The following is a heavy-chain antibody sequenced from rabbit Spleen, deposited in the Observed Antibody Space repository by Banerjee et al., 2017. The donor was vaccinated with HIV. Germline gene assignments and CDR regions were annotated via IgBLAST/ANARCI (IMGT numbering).Heavy chain of an antibody. V-gene: IGHV1S40*01. CDR3: ARDPAYSGGGGSDIPYL. Sequence: QSLEESGGDLVKPGASLTLTCTASGFSFSSRYYMCWVRQAPGKGLEWIACIYSGSSGTTYYASWVNGRFTISSHNAQNTLYLQLNSLTVADTATYFCARDPAYSGGGGSDIPYLWGQGTLVTVS. CDR1: GFSFSSRYY. J-gene: IGHJ4*01. CDR2: IYSGSSGTT. D-gene: IGHD1-1*01.